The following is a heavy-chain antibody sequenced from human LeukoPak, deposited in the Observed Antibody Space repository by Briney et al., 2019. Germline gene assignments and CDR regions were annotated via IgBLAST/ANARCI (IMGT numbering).Heavy chain of an antibody. V-gene: IGHV1-2*02. CDR1: GYTFTDYY. CDR2: INPKSGDT. CDR3: ARDYYGSGSFSGH. D-gene: IGHD3-10*01. J-gene: IGHJ4*02. Sequence: ASVKVSCKASGYTFTDYYMHWLRQAPGQGLEWMRWINPKSGDTNYAQKFQGRVTMTRDTSISTAYMELSRLTSDDTAVYYCARDYYGSGSFSGHWGQGTLVTVSS.